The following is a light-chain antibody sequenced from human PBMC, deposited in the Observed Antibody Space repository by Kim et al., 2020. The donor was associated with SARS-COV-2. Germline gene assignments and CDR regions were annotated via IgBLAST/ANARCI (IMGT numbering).Light chain of an antibody. Sequence: EIVLTQSPATLSLSPGEGATLSCRASQSVSSYLAWYQQRRGQAPRLLIYDASNRATGIPARFSGSGSGTDFTLTISSLEPEDFAVYYCQQRRNWPITFGQGTRLEIK. V-gene: IGKV3-11*01. CDR2: DAS. CDR1: QSVSSY. J-gene: IGKJ5*01. CDR3: QQRRNWPIT.